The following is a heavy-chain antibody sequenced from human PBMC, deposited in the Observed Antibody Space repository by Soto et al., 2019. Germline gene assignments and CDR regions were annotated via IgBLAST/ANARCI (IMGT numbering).Heavy chain of an antibody. CDR2: IFSNDEK. Sequence: QVTLKESGPVLVKPTETLTLTCTVSGFSLSNARMGVSWIRQPPGKALEWLAHIFSNDEKSYSTSLKSRLTISKDTSKSQVVLTMTNMDPVDTATYYCARIIGGNYDILTGYTYGPLDYWGQGTLITVSS. CDR1: GFSLSNARMG. D-gene: IGHD3-9*01. CDR3: ARIIGGNYDILTGYTYGPLDY. V-gene: IGHV2-26*01. J-gene: IGHJ4*02.